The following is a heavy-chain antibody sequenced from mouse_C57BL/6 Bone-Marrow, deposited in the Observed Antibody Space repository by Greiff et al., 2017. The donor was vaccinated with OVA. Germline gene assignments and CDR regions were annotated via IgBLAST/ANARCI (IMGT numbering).Heavy chain of an antibody. J-gene: IGHJ4*01. Sequence: QVQLQQPGAELVRPGTSVKLSCKASGYTFTSYWMHWVKQRPGQGLEWIGVIDPSDSYTNYNQKFKGKATLTVDTSSSTAYMQLSSLTSEDSAVYNCARAYYSNSYAMDYWGQGNSVTVSS. D-gene: IGHD2-5*01. CDR1: GYTFTSYW. CDR2: IDPSDSYT. V-gene: IGHV1-59*01. CDR3: ARAYYSNSYAMDY.